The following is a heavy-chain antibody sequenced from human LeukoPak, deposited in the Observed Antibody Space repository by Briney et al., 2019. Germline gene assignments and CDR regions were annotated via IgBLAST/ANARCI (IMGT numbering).Heavy chain of an antibody. CDR1: DYTRASYG. CDR2: INCYNGNT. Sequence: ASVRVSCKASDYTRASYGVNWVRQAPGRGLEWMGWINCYNGNTNYAQKFQGRVTITADESTSTAYMELSSLRSEDTAVYYCARTHSSSRPILDAFDIWGQGTMVTVSS. D-gene: IGHD6-6*01. CDR3: ARTHSSSRPILDAFDI. V-gene: IGHV1-18*01. J-gene: IGHJ3*02.